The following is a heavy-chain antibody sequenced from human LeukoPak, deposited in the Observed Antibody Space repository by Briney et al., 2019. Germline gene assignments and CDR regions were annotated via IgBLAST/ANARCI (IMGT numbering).Heavy chain of an antibody. CDR1: GFTFSSYG. J-gene: IGHJ4*02. D-gene: IGHD6-13*01. V-gene: IGHV3-30*18. Sequence: GGSLRLSCAASGFTFSSYGMPWVRQAPGKGLEWVAVISYDGSNKYYADSVKGRFTISRDNSKNTLYLQMNSLRAEDTAVYYCAKHSSSWYYFDYWGQGTLVTVSS. CDR3: AKHSSSWYYFDY. CDR2: ISYDGSNK.